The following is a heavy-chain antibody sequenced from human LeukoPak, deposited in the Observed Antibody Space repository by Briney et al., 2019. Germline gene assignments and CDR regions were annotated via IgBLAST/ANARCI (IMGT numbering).Heavy chain of an antibody. CDR1: GFTFSSYA. Sequence: GGSLGLSCAASGFTFSSYAMHWVRQAPGKGLEWVAVISYDGSNKYYADSVKGRFTISRDNSKNTLYLQMNSLRAEDTAVYYCARDYDFWSGYYTPDYWGQGTLVTVSS. CDR3: ARDYDFWSGYYTPDY. V-gene: IGHV3-30-3*01. D-gene: IGHD3-3*01. J-gene: IGHJ4*02. CDR2: ISYDGSNK.